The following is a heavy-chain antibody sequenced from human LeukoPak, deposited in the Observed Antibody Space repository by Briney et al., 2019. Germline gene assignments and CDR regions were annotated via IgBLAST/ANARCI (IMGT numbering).Heavy chain of an antibody. CDR1: GGTFSSYA. Sequence: SVKVSCKASGGTFSSYAISWVRQAPGQGLEWMGGIIPIFGTANYAQKFQGRVTITADESTSTAYMELSSLRSEDTAVYYCARDRQNSSSWYYFDYWGQGTPVTVSS. CDR3: ARDRQNSSSWYYFDY. CDR2: IIPIFGTA. V-gene: IGHV1-69*01. D-gene: IGHD6-13*01. J-gene: IGHJ4*02.